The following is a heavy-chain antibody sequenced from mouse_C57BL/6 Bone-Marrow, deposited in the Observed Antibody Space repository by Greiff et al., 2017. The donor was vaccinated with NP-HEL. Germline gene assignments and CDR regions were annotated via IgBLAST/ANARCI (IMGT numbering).Heavy chain of an antibody. Sequence: EVQRVESGGGLVKPGGSLKLSCAASGFTFSDYGMHWVRQAPEKGLEWVAYISSGRSTIYYADTVKGRFTISRDNAKNTLFLQMTSLRSEDTAMYYCARHWEGGAMDYWGQGTSVTVSS. V-gene: IGHV5-17*01. J-gene: IGHJ4*01. CDR1: GFTFSDYG. D-gene: IGHD4-1*01. CDR2: ISSGRSTI. CDR3: ARHWEGGAMDY.